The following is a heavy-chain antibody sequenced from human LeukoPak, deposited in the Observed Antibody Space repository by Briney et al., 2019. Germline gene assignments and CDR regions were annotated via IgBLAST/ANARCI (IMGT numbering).Heavy chain of an antibody. Sequence: GGSLRLSCAASGFIFSNYWMNWVRQVPGKGLMWVSRMNSDGSTRTYADSVKGRFTISRDNSKNTLYLQMNSLRAEDTAVYYCAREGTWSYYYDYWGQGTLVTVSS. V-gene: IGHV3-74*01. CDR2: MNSDGSTR. D-gene: IGHD1-26*01. J-gene: IGHJ4*02. CDR1: GFIFSNYW. CDR3: AREGTWSYYYDY.